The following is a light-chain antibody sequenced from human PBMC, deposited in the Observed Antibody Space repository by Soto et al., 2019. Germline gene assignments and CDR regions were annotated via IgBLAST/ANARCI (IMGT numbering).Light chain of an antibody. Sequence: DIVLTQSPSTLSSSLGERATLSCRASQSVSTSNLAWYQQRPGQAPRLLINGESRRATGIPDRLSGSGSGTDCILIISSMEPDDRAVYYCQQYDNSVWTFGQGTKVDIK. CDR2: GES. V-gene: IGKV3-20*01. CDR1: QSVSTSN. J-gene: IGKJ1*01. CDR3: QQYDNSVWT.